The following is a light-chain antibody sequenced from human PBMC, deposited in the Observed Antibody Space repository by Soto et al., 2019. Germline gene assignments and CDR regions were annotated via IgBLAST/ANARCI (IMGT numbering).Light chain of an antibody. V-gene: IGLV4-69*01. CDR3: QTWGAGMRV. CDR1: SGHSSNT. J-gene: IGLJ3*02. CDR2: VNNDGSH. Sequence: QSVLTQSPSASASLGASVRLTCTLSSGHSSNTIAWHQQQPEKGPRYLMRVNNDGSHNKGDGIPDRFSGSSSGPERYLTISGLQSEDEADYYCQTWGAGMRVFGGGTKLTVL.